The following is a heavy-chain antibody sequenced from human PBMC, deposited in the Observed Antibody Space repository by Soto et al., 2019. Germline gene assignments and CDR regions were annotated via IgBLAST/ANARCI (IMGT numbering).Heavy chain of an antibody. CDR3: VRGPYNYNSRYFDY. D-gene: IGHD1-1*01. CDR2: INHSGST. V-gene: IGHV4-34*01. J-gene: IGHJ4*02. CDR1: GGSFSGYY. Sequence: SETLSLTCAVYGGSFSGYYWSWIRQPPGKGLEWIGEINHSGSTNYNPSLKSRVTISVDTSKNQFSLKLSSVTAADTAVYYCVRGPYNYNSRYFDYWGQGTLVTAPQ.